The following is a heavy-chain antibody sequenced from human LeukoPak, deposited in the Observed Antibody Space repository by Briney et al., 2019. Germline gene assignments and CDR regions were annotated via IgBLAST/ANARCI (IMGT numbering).Heavy chain of an antibody. J-gene: IGHJ6*03. Sequence: GGSLRLSCAASGFTFSTYEMNWVRQAPGRGLEWVSYISTSASTIYYADSVKGRFSIYRDNAKNSLYLQMNSLRAEDTAVYYCASNWKIQYYYYMDVWGKGTTVTVSS. CDR3: ASNWKIQYYYYMDV. D-gene: IGHD1-1*01. CDR2: ISTSASTI. CDR1: GFTFSTYE. V-gene: IGHV3-48*03.